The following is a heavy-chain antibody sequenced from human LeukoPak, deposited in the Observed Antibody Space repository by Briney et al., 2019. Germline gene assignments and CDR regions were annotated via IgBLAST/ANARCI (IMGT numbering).Heavy chain of an antibody. V-gene: IGHV3-21*01. Sequence: GGSLRLSCAASGFTFSSYSMNWVRQAPGKGLEWVSSISTSSSYINYADSVKGRFTISRDNAKNSLYLQMNSLRAEDTAVYYCARDYVWGSSESDYWGQGTLVTVSS. CDR1: GFTFSSYS. CDR2: ISTSSSYI. D-gene: IGHD7-27*01. J-gene: IGHJ4*02. CDR3: ARDYVWGSSESDY.